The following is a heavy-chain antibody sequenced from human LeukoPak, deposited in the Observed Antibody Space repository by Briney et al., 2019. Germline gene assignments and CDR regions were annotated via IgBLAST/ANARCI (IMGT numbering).Heavy chain of an antibody. V-gene: IGHV3-74*01. CDR3: ARDLSYSGIDY. J-gene: IGHJ4*02. Sequence: GGSLRLSCAASGFTFSYYWMHWVRQAPGKGLVWVSRIKSDGSITEYADSVEGRFTISRDNAKNTLYLQMNSLRAEDTAVYYCARDLSYSGIDYWGQGTLVTVSS. CDR2: IKSDGSIT. CDR1: GFTFSYYW. D-gene: IGHD1-26*01.